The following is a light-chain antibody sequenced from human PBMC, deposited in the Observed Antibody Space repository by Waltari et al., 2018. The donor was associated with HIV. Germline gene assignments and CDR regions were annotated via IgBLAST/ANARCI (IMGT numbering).Light chain of an antibody. CDR1: QDISNY. Sequence: DIQMTQSPSSLSASVGDRVTITCQASQDISNYLNWYQQKPGKAPKLLIYDASNLETGVPSRFSGSGSGTDFTFTISSLQPEEIATYYCQQYNNLLTFGGGTKVEI. CDR3: QQYNNLLT. V-gene: IGKV1-33*01. J-gene: IGKJ4*01. CDR2: DAS.